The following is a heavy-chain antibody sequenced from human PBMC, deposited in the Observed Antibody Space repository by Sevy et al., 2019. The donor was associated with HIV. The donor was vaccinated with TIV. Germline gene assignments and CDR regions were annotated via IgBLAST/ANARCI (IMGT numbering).Heavy chain of an antibody. D-gene: IGHD3-16*01. CDR2: ISYDANAK. J-gene: IGHJ4*02. Sequence: GGSLRLSCAASGFTFSSYAMHWVRQAPGKGLEAVAVISYDANAKFYADSVKGRFTISRDNSKNTLDLQMNSLRDEDTAVYYCAGERWGSTRNGSPLDYWGQGTLITVSS. CDR1: GFTFSSYA. CDR3: AGERWGSTRNGSPLDY. V-gene: IGHV3-30-3*01.